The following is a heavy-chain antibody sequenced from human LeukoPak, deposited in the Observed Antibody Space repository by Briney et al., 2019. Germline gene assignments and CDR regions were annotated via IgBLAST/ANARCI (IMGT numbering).Heavy chain of an antibody. Sequence: ASVKVSCKASGYTFTGYYMHWVRQAPGQGLEGRGWINPNSGGTSYAQKFQGRVTMTRDTSTSTVYMELSSRRSEDTAVYYCARDLLQVDYYDSSGYDPLIDYWGQGTLVTVSS. V-gene: IGHV1-2*02. CDR1: GYTFTGYY. CDR2: INPNSGGT. J-gene: IGHJ4*02. CDR3: ARDLLQVDYYDSSGYDPLIDY. D-gene: IGHD3-22*01.